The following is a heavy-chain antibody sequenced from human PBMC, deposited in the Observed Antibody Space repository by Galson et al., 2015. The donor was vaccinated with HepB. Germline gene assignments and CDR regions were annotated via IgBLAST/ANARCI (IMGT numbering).Heavy chain of an antibody. CDR1: GGSITTTNSY. CDR2: ISYSGSA. V-gene: IGHV4-39*01. D-gene: IGHD3-22*01. J-gene: IGHJ3*01. Sequence: SLTCTVSGGSITTTNSYWAWIRQPPGNGLAWIGNISYSGSAHYNPSLKSRVTISADTSKNQFSLRLSSVTAADTAVYFCARASSGTDDIGYAFELWGQGTMVVFAS. CDR3: ARASSGTDDIGYAFEL.